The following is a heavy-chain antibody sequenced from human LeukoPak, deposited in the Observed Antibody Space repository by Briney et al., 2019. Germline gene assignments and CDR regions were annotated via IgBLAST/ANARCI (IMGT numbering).Heavy chain of an antibody. D-gene: IGHD2-15*01. J-gene: IGHJ4*02. Sequence: GGSLRLSCAVSGFTFSDYAMSWARQIPGKGLEWVSAISGSDDGTYYADSVKGRFTISRDNSRNTLYLQMNTLRAEDTAVYFCAKSPVSSCRGSFCYPFDYWGQGNLVTVSS. CDR3: AKSPVSSCRGSFCYPFDY. CDR1: GFTFSDYA. V-gene: IGHV3-23*01. CDR2: ISGSDDGT.